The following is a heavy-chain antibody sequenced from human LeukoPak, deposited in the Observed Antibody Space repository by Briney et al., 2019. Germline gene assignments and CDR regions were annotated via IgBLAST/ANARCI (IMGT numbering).Heavy chain of an antibody. D-gene: IGHD2-15*01. Sequence: SETLSLTCTVSGGSISSSSYYWGWIRQPPGKGLEWIGSIYYSGSTYYNPSLKSRLTMSIDTSRNQFSLSVSSVSAADTALYYCAREVVVVPRKYYFDSWGQGTLVTVSS. CDR3: AREVVVVPRKYYFDS. V-gene: IGHV4-39*07. CDR2: IYYSGST. CDR1: GGSISSSSYY. J-gene: IGHJ4*02.